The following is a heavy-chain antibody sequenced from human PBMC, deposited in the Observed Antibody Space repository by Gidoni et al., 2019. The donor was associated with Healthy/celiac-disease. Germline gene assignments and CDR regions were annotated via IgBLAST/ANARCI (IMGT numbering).Heavy chain of an antibody. CDR2: INAGNGNT. CDR1: SYA. J-gene: IGHJ4*02. V-gene: IGHV1-3*01. D-gene: IGHD6-19*01. CDR3: ARGYSSGWYAY. Sequence: SYAMHWVRQAPGQRLEWMGCINAGNGNTKYSQKFQGRVTITRDTSASTAYMELSSMRSEDTAVYYCARGYSSGWYAYWGQGTLVTVSS.